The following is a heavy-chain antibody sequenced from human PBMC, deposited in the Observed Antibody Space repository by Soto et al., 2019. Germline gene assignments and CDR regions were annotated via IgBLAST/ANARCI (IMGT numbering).Heavy chain of an antibody. V-gene: IGHV4-34*01. Sequence: PSETLSLTCAVYGGSFSGYYWSWIRRPPGKGLEWIGEINHSGSTNYNPSLKSRVTISVDTSKNQFSLKLSSVTAADTAVYYCARARGRNWNCPSYYYYGMDVWGQGTTVTVSS. D-gene: IGHD1-7*01. CDR3: ARARGRNWNCPSYYYYGMDV. J-gene: IGHJ6*02. CDR2: INHSGST. CDR1: GGSFSGYY.